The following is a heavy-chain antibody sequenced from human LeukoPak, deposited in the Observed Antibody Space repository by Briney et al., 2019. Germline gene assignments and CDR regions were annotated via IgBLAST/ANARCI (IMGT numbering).Heavy chain of an antibody. CDR2: IYYSGNT. CDR3: AREKPLEYYYDSSGYSDY. Sequence: SETLSLTCTVSGGPISSSYWSWIRQPPGKGLEWIGFIYYSGNTNYNPSLKSRVIISVDTSKNQFSLKLSSVTAADTAVYYCAREKPLEYYYDSSGYSDYWGQGTLVTVSS. D-gene: IGHD3-22*01. V-gene: IGHV4-59*12. CDR1: GGPISSSY. J-gene: IGHJ4*02.